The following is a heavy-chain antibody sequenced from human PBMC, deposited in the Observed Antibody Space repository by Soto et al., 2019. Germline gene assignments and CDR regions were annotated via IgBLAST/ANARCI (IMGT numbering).Heavy chain of an antibody. Sequence: ASVKVSCKASGYTFTSYGISWVRQAPGQGLEWMGWISAYNGNTNYAQKLQGRVTMTTDTSTSTAYMELRSLRSDDTAVYYCARSGVRGPRPSSGFVDPWGQGTLVTVSS. J-gene: IGHJ5*02. D-gene: IGHD2-15*01. CDR3: ARSGVRGPRPSSGFVDP. V-gene: IGHV1-18*01. CDR2: ISAYNGNT. CDR1: GYTFTSYG.